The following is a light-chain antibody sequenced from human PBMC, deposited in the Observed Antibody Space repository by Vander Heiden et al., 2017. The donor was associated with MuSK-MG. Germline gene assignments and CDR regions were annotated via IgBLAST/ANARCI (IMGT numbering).Light chain of an antibody. CDR3: QSYDSSLSGVV. V-gene: IGLV1-40*01. CDR1: SSNIGAGYD. J-gene: IGLJ2*01. CDR2: GNS. Sequence: QSVLTQPPSVPGPHGQRVTISRTGSSSNIGAGYDVHWYQQLPGTAPKLLIYGNSNRPSGVPDRFSGSKSGTSASLAITGLQAEDEADYDCQSYDSSLSGVVLGGGTKLTVL.